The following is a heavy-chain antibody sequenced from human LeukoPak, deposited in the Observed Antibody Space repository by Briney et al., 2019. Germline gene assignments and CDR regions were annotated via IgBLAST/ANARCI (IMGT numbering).Heavy chain of an antibody. Sequence: PGGSLRLSCAASGFTFSSYSMTWVRQAPGKGLEWVSYISSSSTSIYYADSVKGRFTISRDNAKNSLYLQMNSLRAEDTAVYYCAREPRGTPGAFDIWGQGTMVTVSS. CDR1: GFTFSSYS. V-gene: IGHV3-48*01. CDR2: ISSSSTSI. D-gene: IGHD1-1*01. CDR3: AREPRGTPGAFDI. J-gene: IGHJ3*02.